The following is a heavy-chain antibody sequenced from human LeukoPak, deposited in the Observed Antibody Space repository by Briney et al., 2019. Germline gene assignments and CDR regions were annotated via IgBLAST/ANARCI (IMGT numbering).Heavy chain of an antibody. J-gene: IGHJ4*02. Sequence: GGSLRLSCAASGFTFSSYAMHWVRQAPGKGLEWGAVISYDGSNKYYADSVKGRFTISRDNSKNTLYLQMNSLRAEDTAVYYCAKVATDTIDFDYWGQGTLVTDSS. CDR3: AKVATDTIDFDY. CDR2: ISYDGSNK. CDR1: GFTFSSYA. D-gene: IGHD5-12*01. V-gene: IGHV3-30-3*01.